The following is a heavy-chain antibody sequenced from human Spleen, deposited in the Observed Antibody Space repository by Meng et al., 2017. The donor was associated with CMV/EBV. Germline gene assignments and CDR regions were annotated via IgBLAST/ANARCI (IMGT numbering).Heavy chain of an antibody. J-gene: IGHJ4*02. D-gene: IGHD3-22*01. CDR1: GGSFSGYY. CDR3: ARDGGYYDSWSFDY. V-gene: IGHV4-59*10. Sequence: QVQLQQWGAGLLKPSETLSLTCAVYGGSFSGYYWSWIRQPPGKGLEWIGRIYTSWSTNYNPSLKSRVTISVDTSKNQFSLKLSSVTAADTAMYYCARDGGYYDSWSFDYWGQGTLVTVSS. CDR2: IYTSWST.